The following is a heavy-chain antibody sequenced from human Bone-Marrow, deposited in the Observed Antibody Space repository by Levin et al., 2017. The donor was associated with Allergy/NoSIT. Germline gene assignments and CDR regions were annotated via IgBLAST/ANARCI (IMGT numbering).Heavy chain of an antibody. J-gene: IGHJ4*02. CDR3: AKDKARITGTTGYYFDY. CDR1: GFTFDDYT. CDR2: ISWDGGST. D-gene: IGHD1-7*01. Sequence: GGSLRLSCAASGFTFDDYTMHWVRQAPGKGLEWVSLISWDGGSTYYADSVKGRFTISRDNSKNSLYLQMNSLRTEDTALYYCAKDKARITGTTGYYFDYWGQGTLVTVSS. V-gene: IGHV3-43*01.